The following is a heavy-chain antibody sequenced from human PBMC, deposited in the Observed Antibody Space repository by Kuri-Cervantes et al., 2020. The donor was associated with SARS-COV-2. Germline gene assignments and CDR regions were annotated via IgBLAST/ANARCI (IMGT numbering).Heavy chain of an antibody. CDR2: ITPGNSDA. J-gene: IGHJ3*02. CDR3: ARTQLEVRATPGAFDI. V-gene: IGHV5-51*01. Sequence: GGSLRLSCQGSGYSFTDYWIGWVRQMPGSGLQWMGSITPGNSDARYSPSFQGQVTISADKSIKTAYLQWSSLQASDTAIYYCARTQLEVRATPGAFDIWGQGTMVTVSS. D-gene: IGHD1-26*01. CDR1: GYSFTDYW.